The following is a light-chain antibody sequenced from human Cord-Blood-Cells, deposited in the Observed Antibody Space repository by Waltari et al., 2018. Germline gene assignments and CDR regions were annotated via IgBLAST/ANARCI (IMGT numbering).Light chain of an antibody. CDR3: QQYYSFPRT. CDR1: QGMSSY. Sequence: VIWMTQSPSLLPASTVDRVTTSCRMSQGMSSYLAWYQQKPGKAPVLLSYAASTLQSGVPSRFGGSGSGTDFTLTISCLQSEDFATYYCQQYYSFPRTFGQGTKVEIK. CDR2: AAS. V-gene: IGKV1D-8*01. J-gene: IGKJ1*01.